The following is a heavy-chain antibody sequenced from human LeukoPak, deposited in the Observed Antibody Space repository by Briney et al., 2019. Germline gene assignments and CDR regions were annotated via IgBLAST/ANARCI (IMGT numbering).Heavy chain of an antibody. CDR3: ARDPTITMVRGD. Sequence: ASVKVSCKASGYTFTSYYMHWVRQAPGQGLEWVGIINTSGGSTSYAQKFQGRVTMTRDTSTSTVYMELSSLRSEDTAVYYCARDPTITMVRGDWGQGTLVTVSS. J-gene: IGHJ4*02. CDR2: INTSGGST. CDR1: GYTFTSYY. D-gene: IGHD3-10*01. V-gene: IGHV1-46*01.